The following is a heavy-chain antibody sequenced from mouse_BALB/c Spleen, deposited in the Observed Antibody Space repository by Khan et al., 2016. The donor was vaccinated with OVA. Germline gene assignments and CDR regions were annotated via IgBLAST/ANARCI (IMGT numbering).Heavy chain of an antibody. CDR1: GYTFTDYY. CDR3: ARRNYFGYTFAY. CDR2: ISPGSGDT. J-gene: IGHJ3*01. D-gene: IGHD1-2*01. V-gene: IGHV1-77*01. Sequence: QVQLQQSGAELARPGASVKLSCTASGYTFTDYYINWVKQRTGQGLEWIGEISPGSGDTYYNERLMGKATLTADKSSSTAYMQLSSLTSEASAVYFCARRNYFGYTFAYWGQRTLVTVSA.